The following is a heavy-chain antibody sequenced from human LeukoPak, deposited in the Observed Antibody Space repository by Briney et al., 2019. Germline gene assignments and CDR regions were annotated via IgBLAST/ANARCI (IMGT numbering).Heavy chain of an antibody. Sequence: GGSLRLSCVVSGFTYTDYWMHWFRHAPGEWPVWVSRINPDGTIIDYADCVKGRFSISRDNAKNLLYLQMNGLRAEDTAVYYCARDPLAARPIPDMDVWGKGTTVTVSS. CDR2: INPDGTII. V-gene: IGHV3-74*01. D-gene: IGHD6-6*01. J-gene: IGHJ6*03. CDR3: ARDPLAARPIPDMDV. CDR1: GFTYTDYW.